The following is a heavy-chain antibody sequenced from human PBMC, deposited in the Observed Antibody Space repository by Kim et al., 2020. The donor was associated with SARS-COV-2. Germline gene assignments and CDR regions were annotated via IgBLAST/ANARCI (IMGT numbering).Heavy chain of an antibody. J-gene: IGHJ5*02. CDR1: GASVSSTKL. V-gene: IGHV4-39*01. CDR2: IYYGGDS. CDR3: VRPATGRGGGSDFDP. D-gene: IGHD1-1*01. Sequence: SETLSLTCTVFGASVSSTKLWGWVRQPPGKGLEWIASIYYGGDSYYNPFLKSRVSISIDTSRNQFSLKLRSVTRADTAVYYCVRPATGRGGGSDFDPWGQGTLVTVSS.